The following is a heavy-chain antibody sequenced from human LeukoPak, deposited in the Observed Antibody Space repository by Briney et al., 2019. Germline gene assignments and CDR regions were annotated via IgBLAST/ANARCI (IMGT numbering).Heavy chain of an antibody. CDR2: ISSSGSAM. D-gene: IGHD2-15*01. J-gene: IGHJ4*02. Sequence: PGGSLRLSCAASGFTFSNAWMSWVRQAPGKGLEWVSFISSSGSAMYYADSVKGRFTISRDNAKNSLYLQMNSLRAEDTALYYCVRDGRYCSGGRCFPIWGQGTLVTVPT. CDR1: GFTFSNAW. CDR3: VRDGRYCSGGRCFPI. V-gene: IGHV3-11*04.